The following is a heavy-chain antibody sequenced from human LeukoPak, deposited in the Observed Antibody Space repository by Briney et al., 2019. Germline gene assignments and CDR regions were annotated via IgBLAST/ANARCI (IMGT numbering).Heavy chain of an antibody. CDR3: VKDRGGSPFYGMDV. D-gene: IGHD1-26*01. CDR1: GFTFSSYA. J-gene: IGHJ6*02. V-gene: IGHV3-23*01. Sequence: PGGSLRLSCAASGFTFSSYAMSWVRQAPGKGLEWVSSISGSGDNSYYADSVKGRFTVSRDNSKNTLYLPMNSLRAENTAVYYCVKDRGGSPFYGMDVWGQGTTVTVSS. CDR2: ISGSGDNS.